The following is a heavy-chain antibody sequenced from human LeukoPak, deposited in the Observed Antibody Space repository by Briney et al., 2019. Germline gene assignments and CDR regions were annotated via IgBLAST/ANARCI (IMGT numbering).Heavy chain of an antibody. CDR3: AKGGSKLDQPFDY. D-gene: IGHD1/OR15-1a*01. J-gene: IGHJ4*02. Sequence: PGGSLRLSCAASGFTFSSYAMSWVGQARGKGLEGVSAISGSGGSTYYAASLKRRFPISRHNSTTTLYLQMNSLRAEDTAVYYCAKGGSKLDQPFDYWGQGTLVTVS. CDR1: GFTFSSYA. V-gene: IGHV3-23*01. CDR2: ISGSGGST.